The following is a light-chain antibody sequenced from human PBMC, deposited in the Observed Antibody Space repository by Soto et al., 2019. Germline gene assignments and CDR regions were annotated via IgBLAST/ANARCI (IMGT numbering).Light chain of an antibody. Sequence: QSVLTQPASVSGSPGQSITISCTGTSSDMGGYNDVSWYQQHPGKAPKLMIYDVTNRPSGVANRFSGSTSGTTASLTISGLAAEDGDDYYCSSYTSISNNWVFGGGTKVTVL. CDR1: SSDMGGYND. J-gene: IGLJ3*02. CDR3: SSYTSISNNWV. V-gene: IGLV2-14*01. CDR2: DVT.